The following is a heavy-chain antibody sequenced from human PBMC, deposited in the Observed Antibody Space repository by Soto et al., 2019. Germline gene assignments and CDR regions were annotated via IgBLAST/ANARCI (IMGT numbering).Heavy chain of an antibody. Sequence: PSETLSLTCTVSGGSISSSSYYWGWIRQPPGKGLEWIGSIYYSGSTYYNPSLKSRVTISVDTSKNQFSLKLSSVTAADTAVYYCATNYAYYYYYGMDLWGQGTTVTVSS. CDR3: ATNYAYYYYYGMDL. CDR2: IYYSGST. D-gene: IGHD4-4*01. CDR1: GGSISSSSYY. J-gene: IGHJ6*02. V-gene: IGHV4-39*01.